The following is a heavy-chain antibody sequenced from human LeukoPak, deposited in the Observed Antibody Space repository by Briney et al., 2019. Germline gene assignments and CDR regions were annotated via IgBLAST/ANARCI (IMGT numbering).Heavy chain of an antibody. V-gene: IGHV3-53*01. Sequence: GGSLRLSCAASGFTVSNSFMTWVRQAPGKGLEWVSVIYSGGDTYYTDSVKGRFTISRDNSKNTLFLQMNSLSADDTAVYYCAKTGGPWDWGQGTLVTVSS. CDR1: GFTVSNSF. D-gene: IGHD7-27*01. J-gene: IGHJ4*02. CDR3: AKTGGPWD. CDR2: IYSGGDT.